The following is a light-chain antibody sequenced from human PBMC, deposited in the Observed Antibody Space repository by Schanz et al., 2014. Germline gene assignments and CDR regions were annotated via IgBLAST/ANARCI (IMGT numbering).Light chain of an antibody. CDR3: QQSYSVPYT. CDR1: QSVSSN. CDR2: GAS. J-gene: IGKJ2*01. V-gene: IGKV3-20*01. Sequence: EIVLTQSPGTLSLSPGERATLSCRASQSVSSNLAWYQQKPGQAPRLLIYGASSRATGIPDRFSGSGSGTEFTLTISSLQPDDFATYYCQQSYSVPYTFGQGTKLEIK.